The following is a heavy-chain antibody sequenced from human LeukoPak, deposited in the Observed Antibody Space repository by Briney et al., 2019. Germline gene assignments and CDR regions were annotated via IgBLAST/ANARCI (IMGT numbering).Heavy chain of an antibody. J-gene: IGHJ4*02. D-gene: IGHD2-15*01. Sequence: ASVKVSCKASGYTFTAYYMHWVRQAPGQGLEWMGWISAYNGNTNYAQKLQGRVTMTTDTSTSTAYMELRSLRSDDTAVYYCAVCGGSCYSSSVYWGQGTLVTVSA. CDR3: AVCGGSCYSSSVY. CDR2: ISAYNGNT. CDR1: GYTFTAYY. V-gene: IGHV1-18*04.